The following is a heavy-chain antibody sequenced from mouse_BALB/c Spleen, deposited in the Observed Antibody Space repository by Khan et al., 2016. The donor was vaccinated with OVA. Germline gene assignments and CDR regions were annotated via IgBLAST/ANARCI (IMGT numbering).Heavy chain of an antibody. CDR3: ARIYGSDFDY. J-gene: IGHJ2*01. Sequence: VQLQQSGPELVKPGASVKISCKASGYSFTGYFMNWVIQSHGKSLEWIGRINPHIGETFYNQKFKGKATLTVDESSSTAHMELRSLASEDSTVYYCARIYGSDFDYWGQGTPLTVSS. V-gene: IGHV1-20*02. D-gene: IGHD1-1*01. CDR1: GYSFTGYF. CDR2: INPHIGET.